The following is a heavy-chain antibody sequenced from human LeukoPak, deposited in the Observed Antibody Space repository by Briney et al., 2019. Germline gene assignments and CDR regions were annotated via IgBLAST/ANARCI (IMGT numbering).Heavy chain of an antibody. CDR1: GGSISSSNW. CDR3: ARQLYYYDSSGYYYAFDY. CDR2: IYHSGST. Sequence: SETLSLTCAVSGGSISSSNWWSWVRQPPGKGLEWIGEIYHSGSTNYNPSLKSRVTISVDKSKNQFSLKLSSVTAADTAVYYCARQLYYYDSSGYYYAFDYWGQGTLVTVSS. J-gene: IGHJ4*02. V-gene: IGHV4-4*02. D-gene: IGHD3-22*01.